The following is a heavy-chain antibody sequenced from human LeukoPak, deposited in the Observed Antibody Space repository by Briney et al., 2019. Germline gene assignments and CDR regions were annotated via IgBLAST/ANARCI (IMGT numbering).Heavy chain of an antibody. CDR2: FDPEDGET. J-gene: IGHJ3*02. CDR3: ARDGSKYSGYSGAFDI. CDR1: GYSATQLS. V-gene: IGHV1-24*01. D-gene: IGHD5-12*01. Sequence: ASVKVSCKVSGYSATQLSMHWVRQAPGKGLEWMGGFDPEDGETIYAQKFQGRVTMTEDTPTDTAYMELSSLRSEDTAVYYCARDGSKYSGYSGAFDIWGQGTMVTVSS.